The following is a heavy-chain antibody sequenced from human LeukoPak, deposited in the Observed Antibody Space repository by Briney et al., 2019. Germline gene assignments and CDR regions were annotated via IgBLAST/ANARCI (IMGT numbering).Heavy chain of an antibody. CDR3: ARTPQGRLAAILYYYYMDV. Sequence: SVKVSCKASGGTFSSYAISWVRQAPGQGREWMGRIIPIFGTANYAQKFQGRVTITTDESTSTAYMELSSLRSEDTAVYYCARTPQGRLAAILYYYYMDVWGKGTTVTVSS. J-gene: IGHJ6*03. D-gene: IGHD2-2*02. V-gene: IGHV1-69*05. CDR1: GGTFSSYA. CDR2: IIPIFGTA.